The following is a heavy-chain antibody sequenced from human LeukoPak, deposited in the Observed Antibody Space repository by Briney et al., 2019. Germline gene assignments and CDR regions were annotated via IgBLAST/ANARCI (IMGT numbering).Heavy chain of an antibody. J-gene: IGHJ6*02. V-gene: IGHV3-43*02. D-gene: IGHD3-10*01. CDR3: AKDILYYYGSGSYYNGRYCMDV. CDR2: ISGGGGST. CDR1: GFTFDDYA. Sequence: GGSLRLSCAASGFTFDDYAMHWVRQAPGKGLEWVSLISGGGGSTYYADSVKGGFTLSRDNSKNSLYLQMNSLRTEDTALYYCAKDILYYYGSGSYYNGRYCMDVWGQGTTVTVSS.